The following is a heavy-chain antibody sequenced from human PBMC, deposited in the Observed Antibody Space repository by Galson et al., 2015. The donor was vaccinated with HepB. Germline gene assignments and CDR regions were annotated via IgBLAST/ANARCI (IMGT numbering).Heavy chain of an antibody. Sequence: SVKVSCKASGYTSTSYYMHWVRQAPGQGLEWMGIINPSGGSTGYAQKFQGRVTMTRDTSTSTVYMELSSLRSEDTAVYYCARGSSIVVVPASPPYWGQGTLVTVSS. CDR1: GYTSTSYY. CDR3: ARGSSIVVVPASPPY. J-gene: IGHJ4*02. CDR2: INPSGGST. V-gene: IGHV1-46*01. D-gene: IGHD2-2*01.